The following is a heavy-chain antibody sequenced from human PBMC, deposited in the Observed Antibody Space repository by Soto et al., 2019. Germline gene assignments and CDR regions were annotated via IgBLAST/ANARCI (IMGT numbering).Heavy chain of an antibody. V-gene: IGHV4-30-2*01. CDR1: GGSISSGGYS. J-gene: IGHJ4*02. Sequence: SETLSLTCAVSGGSISSGGYSWSWIRQPPGKGLEWIGYIYHSGSTYYNPSLKSRVTISVDRSKNQFSLKLSSVTAADTAVYYCARGGTMVRGVTHWGQGTPVTVSS. CDR2: IYHSGST. CDR3: ARGGTMVRGVTH. D-gene: IGHD3-10*01.